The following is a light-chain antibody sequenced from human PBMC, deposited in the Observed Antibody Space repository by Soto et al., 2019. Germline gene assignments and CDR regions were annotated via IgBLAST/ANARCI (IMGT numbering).Light chain of an antibody. CDR2: GAS. CDR1: PNVRSN. CDR3: QQYDYWPET. V-gene: IGKV3-15*01. Sequence: ESVMTKSPATLSGSPGERATLSFRASPNVRSNLAWYQQQPGQAPRLLIYGASTRATGIPARFSGRGSGTEFILTISSLQSEDFAVYYCQQYDYWPETFGQG. J-gene: IGKJ1*01.